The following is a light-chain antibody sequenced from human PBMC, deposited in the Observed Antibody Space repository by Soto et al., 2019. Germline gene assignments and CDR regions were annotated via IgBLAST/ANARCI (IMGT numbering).Light chain of an antibody. J-gene: IGKJ1*01. V-gene: IGKV1-27*01. CDR1: QGISNY. CDR3: QKYNSAPQT. Sequence: DIQMTQSPSSLSASLGDRVTITCRASQGISNYLAWYQQRPGKVPKLLIYAASTLQSGVQSRFSGSGSGTDFTLTISGLQPEDVATYYCQKYNSAPQTFGQGTKVEIK. CDR2: AAS.